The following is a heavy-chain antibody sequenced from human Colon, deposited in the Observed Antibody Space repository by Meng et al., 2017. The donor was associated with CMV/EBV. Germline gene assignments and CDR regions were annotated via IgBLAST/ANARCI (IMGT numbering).Heavy chain of an antibody. J-gene: IGHJ3*02. CDR3: ARKQIVSGGVAFEI. CDR1: GLTFSSYW. CDR2: ISPDGSVT. Sequence: GGSLRLSCEVSGLTFSSYWMAWARQVPGKELKWVANISPDGSVTYYADSVKGRFTISRDNAKNSLYLQMNSLRAEDTAVYYCARKQIVSGGVAFEIWGQGTMVTVSS. D-gene: IGHD3-22*01. V-gene: IGHV3-7*01.